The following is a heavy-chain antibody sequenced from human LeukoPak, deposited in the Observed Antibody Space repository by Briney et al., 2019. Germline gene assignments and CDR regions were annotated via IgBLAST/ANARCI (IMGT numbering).Heavy chain of an antibody. CDR3: ARLEALGGFYD. V-gene: IGHV3-30*04. CDR1: GFTFSSYA. CDR2: ISYDGSNK. J-gene: IGHJ4*02. Sequence: HPGRSLRLSCAASGFTFSSYAMHWVRQAPGKGLEWVAVISYDGSNKYYADSVKGRFTISRDNSKNTLYLQMNSLRAEDTAVYLFARLEALGGFYDWCQQTLVTVSS. D-gene: IGHD3-16*01.